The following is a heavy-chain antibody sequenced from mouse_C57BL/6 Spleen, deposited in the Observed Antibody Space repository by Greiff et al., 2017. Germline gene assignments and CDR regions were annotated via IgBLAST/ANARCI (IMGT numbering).Heavy chain of an antibody. J-gene: IGHJ2*01. Sequence: QVQLQQSGPELVKPGASVKISCKASGYAFSSSWMNWVKPRPGKGLEWIGRIYPGDGDTNYNGKFKGKATLTADKSSSTAYMQLSSLTSEDSADYFCARGVYYGSSYYFDYWGQGTTLTVSS. CDR1: GYAFSSSW. V-gene: IGHV1-82*01. CDR3: ARGVYYGSSYYFDY. D-gene: IGHD1-1*01. CDR2: IYPGDGDT.